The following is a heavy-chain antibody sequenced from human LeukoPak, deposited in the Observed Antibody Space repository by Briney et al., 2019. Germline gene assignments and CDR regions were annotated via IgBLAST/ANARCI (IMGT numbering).Heavy chain of an antibody. CDR1: GGTFSSYA. J-gene: IGHJ6*03. CDR3: ARDDSWSSSDYYYMDV. V-gene: IGHV1-69*05. D-gene: IGHD6-6*01. Sequence: SSVKVSCKASGGTFSSYAISWVRQAPGQGLEWMGGIIPIFGTANYAQKFQGRVTITTDESTSTAYMELSSLRSEDTAVYYCARDDSWSSSDYYYMDVWGRGTTVTVSS. CDR2: IIPIFGTA.